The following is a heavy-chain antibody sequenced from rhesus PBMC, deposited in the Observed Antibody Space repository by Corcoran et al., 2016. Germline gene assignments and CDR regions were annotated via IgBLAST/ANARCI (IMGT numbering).Heavy chain of an antibody. CDR2: IYGSSGGN. D-gene: IGHD5-42*01. J-gene: IGHJ2*01. CDR1: GYSISSGYY. V-gene: IGHV4S14*01. CDR3: VRVGSSWSEWDTVGTEWYFDL. Sequence: QVQLQESGPGLVKPSENLSLTCAVSGYSISSGYYSGWIRQPPGKGREWSGSIYGSSGGNYINPSLKIRVTLSVDTSKNQFSLKLSSVTAADTAVYYCVRVGSSWSEWDTVGTEWYFDLWGPGTPITISS.